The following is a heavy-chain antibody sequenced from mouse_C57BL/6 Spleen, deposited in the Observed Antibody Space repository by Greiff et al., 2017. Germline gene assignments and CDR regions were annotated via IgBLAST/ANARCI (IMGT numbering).Heavy chain of an antibody. D-gene: IGHD1-1*01. CDR1: GYTFTDYN. V-gene: IGHV1-18*01. J-gene: IGHJ1*03. CDR3: ARPYGSSYGWYFEV. Sequence: VQLQQSGPELVKPGASVKIPCKASGYTFTDYNMDWVKQSHGKSLEWIGDINPNNGGTIYNQKFKGKATLTVDKSSSTAYMELRSLTSEDTAVYYCARPYGSSYGWYFEVWGTGTTVTVSS. CDR2: INPNNGGT.